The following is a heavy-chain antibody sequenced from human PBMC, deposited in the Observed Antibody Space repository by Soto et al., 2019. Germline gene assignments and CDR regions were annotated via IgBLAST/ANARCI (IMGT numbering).Heavy chain of an antibody. CDR1: GYTFTSYY. CDR2: INPSVGSA. D-gene: IGHD3-3*01. Sequence: ASVKVSCKASGYTFTSYYMHWVRQAPGQGLEWMGIINPSVGSASYAQKFQGRVTMTGDTSTSTVYMELSSLRSEDTAVYYCARAVLYDQYGFDPWGQGPLVSVSS. J-gene: IGHJ5*02. V-gene: IGHV1-46*01. CDR3: ARAVLYDQYGFDP.